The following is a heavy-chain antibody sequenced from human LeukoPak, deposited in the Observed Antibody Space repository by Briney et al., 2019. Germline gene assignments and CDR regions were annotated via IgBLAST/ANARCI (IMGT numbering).Heavy chain of an antibody. Sequence: GGSLRLSCAASGFTFCDYYMSWIRQAPGKGLEWVSYISSSGSTIYYADSVKGRFTISRDNAKNSLYLQMNSLRAEDTAVYYCATTPLLMKKDAFDIWGQGTMVTVSS. V-gene: IGHV3-11*01. CDR1: GFTFCDYY. CDR2: ISSSGSTI. CDR3: ATTPLLMKKDAFDI. J-gene: IGHJ3*02. D-gene: IGHD2-15*01.